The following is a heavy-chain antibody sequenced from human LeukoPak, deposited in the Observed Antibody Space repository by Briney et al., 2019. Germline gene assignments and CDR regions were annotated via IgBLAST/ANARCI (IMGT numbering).Heavy chain of an antibody. CDR2: ISGVASDI. D-gene: IGHD1-26*01. CDR1: GFTFSDYY. V-gene: IGHV3-11*01. CDR3: ARGGAHGMDF. Sequence: GGSLRLSCAASGFTFSDYYMTWIRQAPGKGLEWVSYISGVASDIHYGDSVKGRFTISRDNAKNSVYLQMNSLRVEDTAVYYCARGGAHGMDFWGQGTTVPVSS. J-gene: IGHJ6*02.